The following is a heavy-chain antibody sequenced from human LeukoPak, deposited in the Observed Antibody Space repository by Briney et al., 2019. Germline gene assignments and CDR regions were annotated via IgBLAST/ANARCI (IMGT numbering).Heavy chain of an antibody. Sequence: GGSLRLSCAASGFTFSSYGMHWVRQAPGKGLEWVAVISYDGSNKYYADSVKGRFTISRDTSKNTLYLQMNSLRAEDTAVYYCAKDTVGLGWYFDLWGRRTLVTVSS. CDR3: AKDTVGLGWYFDL. CDR1: GFTFSSYG. V-gene: IGHV3-30*18. CDR2: ISYDGSNK. D-gene: IGHD4-11*01. J-gene: IGHJ2*01.